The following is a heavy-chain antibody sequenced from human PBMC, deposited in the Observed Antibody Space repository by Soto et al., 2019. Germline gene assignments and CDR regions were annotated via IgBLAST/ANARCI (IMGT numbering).Heavy chain of an antibody. J-gene: IGHJ4*02. D-gene: IGHD6-19*01. CDR3: ARGPSPLAVEPGYFDY. CDR1: GGTFSSYA. Sequence: QMQLVQSRAEVKKPGSSVKVSCKASGGTFSSYAISWVRQAPGQGLEWMGGIIPIFGTANYAQKFQGRVTITADESTSTAYMELSSLRSEDTAVYYCARGPSPLAVEPGYFDYWGQGTLVTVSS. CDR2: IIPIFGTA. V-gene: IGHV1-69*01.